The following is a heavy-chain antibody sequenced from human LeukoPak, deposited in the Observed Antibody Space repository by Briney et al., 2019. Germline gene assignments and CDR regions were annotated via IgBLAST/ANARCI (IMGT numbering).Heavy chain of an antibody. CDR1: GFTLSSYW. Sequence: PGGSLRLSCVASGFTLSSYWMHWARQTPGKGLVWVSRMSSDESTTNYADSVRGRFTISRDNAKNALYLQMNNLRAEDTAIYFCARGRGPYGWFDPWGQGTLVTVSS. CDR2: MSSDESTT. V-gene: IGHV3-74*01. CDR3: ARGRGPYGWFDP. D-gene: IGHD3-10*01. J-gene: IGHJ5*02.